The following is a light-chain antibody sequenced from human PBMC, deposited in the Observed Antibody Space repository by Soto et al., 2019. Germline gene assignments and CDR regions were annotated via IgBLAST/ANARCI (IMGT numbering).Light chain of an antibody. CDR3: SSYTRSSISV. V-gene: IGLV2-14*03. Sequence: QSVLTQPASVSGSPGQSVTISCIGTSSDVGGYNYVSWYQQHPGKAPKLLIYDVINRPSGLSYRFSGSKSGNTASLTISGLQAEDEADYYCSSYTRSSISVFGTGTKLTVL. CDR1: SSDVGGYNY. CDR2: DVI. J-gene: IGLJ1*01.